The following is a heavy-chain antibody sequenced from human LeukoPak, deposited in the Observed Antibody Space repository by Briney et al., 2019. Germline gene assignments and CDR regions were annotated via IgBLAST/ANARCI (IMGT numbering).Heavy chain of an antibody. CDR1: GCSFTSYW. V-gene: IGHV5-10-1*01. J-gene: IGHJ4*02. D-gene: IGHD3-10*01. CDR2: IDPSDSYT. Sequence: GESLRISCKGSGCSFTSYWISWVRQMPGKGLEWMGRIDPSDSYTNYSPSFQGHVTISADKSISTAYLQWSSLKASDTAMYYCARLYGSGSYYNVDAFDYWGQGTLVTVSS. CDR3: ARLYGSGSYYNVDAFDY.